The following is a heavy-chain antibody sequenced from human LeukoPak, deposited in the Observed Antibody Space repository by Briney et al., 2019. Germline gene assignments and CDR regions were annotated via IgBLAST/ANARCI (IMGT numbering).Heavy chain of an antibody. CDR3: ARAIYGSGSYDAFDI. J-gene: IGHJ3*02. D-gene: IGHD3-10*01. CDR1: GYTFTSYD. V-gene: IGHV1-8*01. CDR2: MNPNSGNT. Sequence: ASVKVSCKASGYTFTSYDINWVRQATGQGREWMGWMNPNSGNTGYAQKFQGRVTMTRNTSISTAYMELSSLRSEDTAVYYCARAIYGSGSYDAFDIWGQGTMVTVSS.